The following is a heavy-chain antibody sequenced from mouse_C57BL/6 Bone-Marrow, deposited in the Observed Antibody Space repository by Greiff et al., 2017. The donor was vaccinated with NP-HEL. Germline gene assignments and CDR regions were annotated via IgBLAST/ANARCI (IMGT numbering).Heavy chain of an antibody. J-gene: IGHJ4*01. CDR3: ARDIGRWLLPYYYAMDY. V-gene: IGHV5-4*01. Sequence: DVQLVESGGGLVKPGGSLKLSCAASGFTFSSYAMSWVRQTPEKRLEWVATISDGGSYTYYPDNVKGRFTISRDNAKNNLYLQMSHLKSEDTAMYYCARDIGRWLLPYYYAMDYWGQGTSVTVSS. CDR1: GFTFSSYA. CDR2: ISDGGSYT. D-gene: IGHD2-3*01.